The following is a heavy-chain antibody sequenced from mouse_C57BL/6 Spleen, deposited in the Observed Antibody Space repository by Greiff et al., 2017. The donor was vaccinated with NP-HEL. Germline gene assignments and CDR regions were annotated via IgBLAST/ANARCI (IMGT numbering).Heavy chain of an antibody. CDR1: GYTFTGYW. CDR3: ARRYYGSSWDFDV. V-gene: IGHV1-9*01. CDR2: ILPGSGST. J-gene: IGHJ1*03. D-gene: IGHD1-1*01. Sequence: QVQLQQSGAELMKPGASVKLSCKATGYTFTGYWIEWVKQRPGHGLEWIGEILPGSGSTNYNEKFKGKATFTADTSSNTAYMQLRSLTTEDSAIYYCARRYYGSSWDFDVWGTGTTVTVSS.